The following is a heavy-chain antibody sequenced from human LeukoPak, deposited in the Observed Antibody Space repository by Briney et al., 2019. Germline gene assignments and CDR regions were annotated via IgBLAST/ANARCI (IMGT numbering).Heavy chain of an antibody. Sequence: PSETLSLTCAVYGGSFSGYYWSWIRQPPGKGLEWIGSIYYSGSTYYNPSLKSRVTISVDTSKNQFSLKLSSVTAADTAVYYCARCLRYCSGGSCYGHNWFDPWGQGTLVTVSS. V-gene: IGHV4-34*01. CDR2: IYYSGST. J-gene: IGHJ5*02. CDR3: ARCLRYCSGGSCYGHNWFDP. D-gene: IGHD2-15*01. CDR1: GGSFSGYY.